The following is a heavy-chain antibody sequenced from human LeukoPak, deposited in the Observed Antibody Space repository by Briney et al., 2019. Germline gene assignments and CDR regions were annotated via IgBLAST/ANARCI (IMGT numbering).Heavy chain of an antibody. CDR3: AKFIDYYYYYIDV. CDR1: GFTFSSYA. D-gene: IGHD3-16*02. V-gene: IGHV3-23*01. Sequence: GGSLRLSCAASGFTFSSYAMSWVRQAPGKGLEGVSAISGSGGSTYYADSVKGRFTISRDNSKNTLYLQMNSLRAEDTAIYYCAKFIDYYYYYIDVWGKGTTVTVSS. CDR2: ISGSGGST. J-gene: IGHJ6*03.